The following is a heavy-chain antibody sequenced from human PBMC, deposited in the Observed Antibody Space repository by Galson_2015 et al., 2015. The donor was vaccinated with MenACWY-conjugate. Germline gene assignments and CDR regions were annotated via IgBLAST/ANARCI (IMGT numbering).Heavy chain of an antibody. CDR2: INPNGGGT. CDR1: GYTFTSNY. Sequence: SVKVSCKASGYTFTSNYMHWVRQAPGQGLEWMGVINPNGGGTTYAQKWQGRITMTRGTSTNTMYMELSSLTSEDTAVYYCARDWWTGSYYFDYWGQGTLVTVSS. D-gene: IGHD3/OR15-3a*01. V-gene: IGHV1-46*04. J-gene: IGHJ4*02. CDR3: ARDWWTGSYYFDY.